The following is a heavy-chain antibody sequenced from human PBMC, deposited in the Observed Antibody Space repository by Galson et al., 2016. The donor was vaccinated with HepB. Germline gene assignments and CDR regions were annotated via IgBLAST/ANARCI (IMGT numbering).Heavy chain of an antibody. CDR1: GFTFRTSW. V-gene: IGHV3-7*01. CDR3: ARDPMRFAFDL. Sequence: SLRLSCAASGFTFRTSWMSWVRQPPGKGPEWVANINPDGSQTYYVDSVKGRFNISKDNAKNSLYLRMNSLGADDTAVYYCARDPMRFAFDLWGQGTMVTVSS. J-gene: IGHJ3*01. CDR2: INPDGSQT.